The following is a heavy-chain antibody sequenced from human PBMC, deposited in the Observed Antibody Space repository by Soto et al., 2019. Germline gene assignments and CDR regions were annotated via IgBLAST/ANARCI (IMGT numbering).Heavy chain of an antibody. V-gene: IGHV3-33*01. CDR1: GFNFRSYG. D-gene: IGHD2-15*01. CDR3: AREGVVWLGEGWFDP. J-gene: IGHJ5*02. Sequence: QVQLVESGGGVVQPGRSLRLSCAASGFNFRSYGMHWVRQAPGKGLEWVAVIWYDGSDKYYADSVKGRFTISRDNSKKTLDLIMNSLRAEDTAVYYCAREGVVWLGEGWFDPWGQGTLVSVSS. CDR2: IWYDGSDK.